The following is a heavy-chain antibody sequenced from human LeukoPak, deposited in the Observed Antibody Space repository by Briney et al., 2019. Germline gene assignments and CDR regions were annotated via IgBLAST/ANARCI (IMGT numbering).Heavy chain of an antibody. CDR2: ISASGYTT. D-gene: IGHD1-14*01. J-gene: IGHJ4*02. CDR3: AKATGYLL. V-gene: IGHV3-23*01. Sequence: GGSLRLSCAASGFTFSSYDMSWVRQAPGKGLEWVSRISASGYTTYYADSVKGRFTLSRDNSKNTLYLQMNSLRAEDTALYYCAKATGYLLWGQGTLVTVSS. CDR1: GFTFSSYD.